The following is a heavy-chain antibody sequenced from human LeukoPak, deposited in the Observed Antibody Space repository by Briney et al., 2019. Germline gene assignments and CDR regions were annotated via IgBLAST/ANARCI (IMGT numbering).Heavy chain of an antibody. D-gene: IGHD3-22*01. Sequence: AVKVSCKASGGTFSSYAISWVRQAPGQGLKWMGRIIPILGIANYAQKFQGRVTITADKSTSTAYMELSSLRSEDTAVYYCARADYYDSSGPPGAFDIWGQGTMVTVSS. J-gene: IGHJ3*02. CDR2: IIPILGIA. CDR1: GGTFSSYA. V-gene: IGHV1-69*04. CDR3: ARADYYDSSGPPGAFDI.